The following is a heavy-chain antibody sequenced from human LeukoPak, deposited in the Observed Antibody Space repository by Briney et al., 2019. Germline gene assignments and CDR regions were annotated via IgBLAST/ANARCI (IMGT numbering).Heavy chain of an antibody. J-gene: IGHJ4*02. CDR2: ISDRGDTI. Sequence: GGSLRLSCKASGFPFSAYYMSWIRKAPGKGLEWVSYISDRGDTIYYADSVKGRFTISRDNANNSVSLQMNSLRPEDTAVYYCARLKAGNWGPGTLVAVSS. CDR1: GFPFSAYY. V-gene: IGHV3-11*01. CDR3: ARLKAGN.